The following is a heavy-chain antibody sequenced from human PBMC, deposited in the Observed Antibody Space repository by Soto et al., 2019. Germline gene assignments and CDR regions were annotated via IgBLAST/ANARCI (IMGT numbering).Heavy chain of an antibody. J-gene: IGHJ4*02. CDR1: GGSVSSGSYY. D-gene: IGHD3-10*01. CDR2: IYYSGST. V-gene: IGHV4-31*03. CDR3: ASSYYGSGSYYNYFDY. Sequence: SQTLSLTCTVSGGSVSSGSYYWSWIRQHPGKGLEWIGYIYYSGSTYYNPSLKSRVTISVDTSKNQFSLKLSSVTAADTAVYYCASSYYGSGSYYNYFDYWGQGTLVTVSS.